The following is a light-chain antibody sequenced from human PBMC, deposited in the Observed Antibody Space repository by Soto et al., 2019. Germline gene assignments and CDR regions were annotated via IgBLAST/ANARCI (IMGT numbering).Light chain of an antibody. CDR3: QQYDNFPVT. Sequence: DIQMTQSPSSLSASVGDRVTITCQASQDITNYLNWYQHKPGKAPKLLINAASNLETGVPSKFSRAGHGKDFPFTISSLQPEDIETYYCQQYDNFPVTFGPGTKVDF. V-gene: IGKV1-33*01. J-gene: IGKJ3*01. CDR1: QDITNY. CDR2: AAS.